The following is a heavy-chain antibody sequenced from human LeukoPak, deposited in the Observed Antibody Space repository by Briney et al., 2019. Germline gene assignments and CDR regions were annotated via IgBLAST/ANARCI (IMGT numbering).Heavy chain of an antibody. Sequence: PGGSLRLSCVASGFTFRSYDLHWVRQTTGKGLEWVSAIGTADDTFYPDSVKGRFTISRDDAKNSLYLQMSNLRVGDTAVYYCARSGYYHYYGLDVRGQGTTVTVSS. D-gene: IGHD6-13*01. V-gene: IGHV3-13*04. CDR1: GFTFRSYD. CDR2: IGTADDT. J-gene: IGHJ6*02. CDR3: ARSGYYHYYGLDV.